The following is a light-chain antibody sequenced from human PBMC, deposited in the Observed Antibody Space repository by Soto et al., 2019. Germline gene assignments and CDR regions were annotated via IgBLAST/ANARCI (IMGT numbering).Light chain of an antibody. V-gene: IGLV1-40*01. CDR3: QSYDNSLSGLYV. J-gene: IGLJ1*01. CDR1: SSNIGAGYD. CDR2: GNN. Sequence: QSLLTQPPSVSGAPGQRVTISCTGSSSNIGAGYDVHWYQQLPGTAPKLLIYGNNNRPSGVPDRFSGSKSGTSASLAITGLQAEDEADYYCQSYDNSLSGLYVFGAGTKVTVL.